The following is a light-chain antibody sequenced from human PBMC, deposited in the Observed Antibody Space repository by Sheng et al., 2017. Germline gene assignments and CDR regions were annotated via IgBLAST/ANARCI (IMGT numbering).Light chain of an antibody. CDR3: TSYTTSSIPYVV. CDR2: DVN. J-gene: IGLJ2*01. V-gene: IGLV2-14*03. Sequence: QSALTQPRSVSGSPGQSVTISCIGTSGDVGGYNYVSWYQQYPGKAPKLMIYDVNNRPSGVSNRFSGSKSGNTASLTVSGLQAEDEADYYCTSYTTSSIPYVVFGGGTKLTVL. CDR1: SGDVGGYNY.